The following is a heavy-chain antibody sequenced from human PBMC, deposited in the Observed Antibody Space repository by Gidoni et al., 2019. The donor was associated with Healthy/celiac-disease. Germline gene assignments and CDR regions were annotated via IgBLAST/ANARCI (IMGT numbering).Heavy chain of an antibody. D-gene: IGHD2-15*01. CDR2: IRYDGSNK. J-gene: IGHJ4*02. CDR3: AKDAFCSGGSCYPDY. CDR1: GFTFSSYG. V-gene: IGHV3-30*02. Sequence: QVQLVASGGGVVQPGRSLRLSCAVSGFTFSSYGMHWVRQAPGKGLEWVAFIRYDGSNKYYADSVKGRFTISRDNSKNTLYLQMNSLRAEDTAVYYCAKDAFCSGGSCYPDYWGQGTLVTVSS.